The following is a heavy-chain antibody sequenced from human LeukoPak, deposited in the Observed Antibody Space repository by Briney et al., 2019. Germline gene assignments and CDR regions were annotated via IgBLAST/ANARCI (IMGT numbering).Heavy chain of an antibody. J-gene: IGHJ4*02. V-gene: IGHV1-69*13. D-gene: IGHD5-24*01. CDR2: IIPIFGTA. CDR1: GGTFSRYA. CDR3: ARAGRRRDGYDAEPAHY. Sequence: GASVKVSCKASGGTFSRYAISWVRQAPGQGLEWMGGIIPIFGTANHAQKFQGRVTITADESTSTAYMELSSLRSEDTAVYYCARAGRRRDGYDAEPAHYWGQGTPVTVSS.